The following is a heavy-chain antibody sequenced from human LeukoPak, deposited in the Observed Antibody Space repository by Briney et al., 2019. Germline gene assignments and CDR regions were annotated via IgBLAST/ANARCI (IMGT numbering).Heavy chain of an antibody. V-gene: IGHV1-2*02. CDR3: ARDAARPLDH. D-gene: IGHD6-6*01. Sequence: ASVKVSCKASGYTFTGYYMHWVRQAPGQGLEWMGWINPNSGGTSYAQKFQGRVIMTRDTSISTVYMELSRLRSDDTAVYFCARDAARPLDHWGPGTLVTVSS. J-gene: IGHJ4*02. CDR2: INPNSGGT. CDR1: GYTFTGYY.